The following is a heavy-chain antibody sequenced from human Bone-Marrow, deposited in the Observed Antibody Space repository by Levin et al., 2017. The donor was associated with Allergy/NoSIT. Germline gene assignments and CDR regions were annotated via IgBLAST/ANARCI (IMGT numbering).Heavy chain of an antibody. CDR2: IYYSGST. CDR1: GGSISSYY. CDR3: ARDGVGKYYDFWSGGNYYYYGMDV. D-gene: IGHD3-3*01. V-gene: IGHV4-59*01. J-gene: IGHJ6*02. Sequence: SQTLSLTCTVSGGSISSYYWSWIRQPPGKGLEWIGYIYYSGSTNYNPSLKSRVTISVDTSKNQFSLKLSSVTAADTAVYYCARDGVGKYYDFWSGGNYYYYGMDVWGQGTTVTVSS.